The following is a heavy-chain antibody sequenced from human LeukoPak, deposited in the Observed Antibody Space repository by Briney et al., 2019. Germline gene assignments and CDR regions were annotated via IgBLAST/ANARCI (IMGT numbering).Heavy chain of an antibody. V-gene: IGHV1-69*04. CDR1: GDTFGNYA. CDR3: ARDPKVIVVPDSRNDRNDP. CDR2: IIPIFPKT. Sequence: SVKVSCKASGDTFGNYAINWVRQAPGQGLEWMGRIIPIFPKTDYAQKFQGRVTITADKSTSTAYLELSSLSSEDTAVYYCARDPKVIVVPDSRNDRNDPWGQGTLVAVSS. D-gene: IGHD1-1*01. J-gene: IGHJ5*02.